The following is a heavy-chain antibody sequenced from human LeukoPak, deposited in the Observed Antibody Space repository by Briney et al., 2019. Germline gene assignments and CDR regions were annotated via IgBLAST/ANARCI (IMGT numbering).Heavy chain of an antibody. D-gene: IGHD3-10*01. CDR1: GYTFTNYA. CDR3: ARGSGSYYAIDY. V-gene: IGHV1-69*04. Sequence: SVKVSCKASGYTFTNYAMHWVRQAPGQGLEWMGRIIPILGIANYAQKFQGRVTITADKSTSTAYMELSSLRSEDTAVYYCARGSGSYYAIDYWGQGTLVTVSS. CDR2: IIPILGIA. J-gene: IGHJ4*02.